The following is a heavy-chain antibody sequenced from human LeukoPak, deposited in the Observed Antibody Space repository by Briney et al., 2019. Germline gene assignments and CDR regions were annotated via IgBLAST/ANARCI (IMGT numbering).Heavy chain of an antibody. Sequence: GGSLRLSCAASGFTFSSYAMHWVRQAPGKGLEWVAVISYDGSNKYYADSVKGRFTISRDNSKNTLYLQMNSLRAEDTAVYYCARDSGSNGWLYYYGMDVWGQGTTVTVSS. CDR3: ARDSGSNGWLYYYGMDV. CDR2: ISYDGSNK. J-gene: IGHJ6*02. CDR1: GFTFSSYA. V-gene: IGHV3-30-3*01. D-gene: IGHD6-19*01.